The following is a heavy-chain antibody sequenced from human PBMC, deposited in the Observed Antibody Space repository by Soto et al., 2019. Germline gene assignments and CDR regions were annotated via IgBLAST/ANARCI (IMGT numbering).Heavy chain of an antibody. CDR3: ARGITPGADWGGDYFDY. Sequence: QVQLQESGPGLVKPSQTLSLTCTVSGGSISSGDYYWSWIRQPPGKGLEWIGYIYYSGSTYYTPSFKSRVTISVDTSKNPFSLKLSSVTAADTAVYYCARGITPGADWGGDYFDYWGQGTLVTVSS. V-gene: IGHV4-30-4*01. D-gene: IGHD3-16*01. CDR2: IYYSGST. J-gene: IGHJ4*02. CDR1: GGSISSGDYY.